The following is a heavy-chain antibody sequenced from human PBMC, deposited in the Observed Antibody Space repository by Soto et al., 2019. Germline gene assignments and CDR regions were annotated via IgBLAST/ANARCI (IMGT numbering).Heavy chain of an antibody. CDR1: GFTFSSYA. J-gene: IGHJ4*02. CDR2: ISYDGSNK. V-gene: IGHV3-30-3*01. Sequence: VQLVESGGGVVQPGRSLRLSCAASGFTFSSYAMHRVRQAPGKGLEWVAVISYDGSNKYYADSVKGRFTISRDNSKNTLYLQMNSLRAEDTAVYYCAGTFGGVIAPLDYWGQGTLVTVSS. D-gene: IGHD3-16*02. CDR3: AGTFGGVIAPLDY.